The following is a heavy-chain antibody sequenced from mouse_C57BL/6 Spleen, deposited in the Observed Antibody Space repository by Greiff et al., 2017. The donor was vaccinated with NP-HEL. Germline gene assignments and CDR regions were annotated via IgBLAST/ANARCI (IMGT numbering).Heavy chain of an antibody. V-gene: IGHV1-42*01. D-gene: IGHD1-1*01. CDR2: INPSTGGT. CDR3: ARRISITTVVAHWYFDV. Sequence: VQLQQSGPELVKPGASVKISCKASGYSFTGYYMNWVKQSPEKSLEWIGEINPSTGGTTYNQKFKAKATLTVDKSSSTAYMQLKSLTSEDSAVYYCARRISITTVVAHWYFDVWGTGTTVTVSS. CDR1: GYSFTGYY. J-gene: IGHJ1*03.